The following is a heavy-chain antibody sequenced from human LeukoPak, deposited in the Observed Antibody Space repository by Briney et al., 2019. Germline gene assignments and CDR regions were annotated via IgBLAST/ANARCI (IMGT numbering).Heavy chain of an antibody. CDR3: ARDQLDYYDSSGYNWFDP. CDR2: INHSGST. J-gene: IGHJ5*02. CDR1: GGSFSGYY. V-gene: IGHV4-34*01. Sequence: SETLSLTCAVYGGSFSGYYWSWIRQPPGKGLEWIGEINHSGSTYYNPSLKSRVTISVDTSKNQFSLKLSSVTAADTAVYYCARDQLDYYDSSGYNWFDPWGQGTLVTVSS. D-gene: IGHD3-22*01.